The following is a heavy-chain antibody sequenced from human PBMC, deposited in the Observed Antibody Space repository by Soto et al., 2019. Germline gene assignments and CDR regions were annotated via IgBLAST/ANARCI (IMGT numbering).Heavy chain of an antibody. CDR3: AKVPQWVLRYHDWFFDY. V-gene: IGHV3-23*01. D-gene: IGHD3-9*01. CDR1: GFSFSNSA. Sequence: EVQLLESGGGLVQPGGSLRLSCAVSGFSFSNSAMTWVRQAPGKGLGWVSGISGSGDITYNTDSVKGRFAISRDTSKNVVYLQVRSLRAEDTAVYYCAKVPQWVLRYHDWFFDYWGQGTLVTVSS. CDR2: ISGSGDIT. J-gene: IGHJ4*02.